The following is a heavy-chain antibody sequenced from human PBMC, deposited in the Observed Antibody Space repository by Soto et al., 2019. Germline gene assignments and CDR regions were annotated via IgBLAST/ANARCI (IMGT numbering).Heavy chain of an antibody. CDR1: GYTFTSYA. CDR3: ARDRVYSSGWYVGDWLDP. CDR2: INAGNGNT. V-gene: IGHV1-3*01. D-gene: IGHD6-19*01. Sequence: ASGKVSCKASGYTFTSYAMHWVRQAPGQRLEWMGWINAGNGNTKYSQKFQGRVTITRDTSASTAYMELSSLRSDDTAVYYCARDRVYSSGWYVGDWLDPWGQGTLVTVSS. J-gene: IGHJ5*02.